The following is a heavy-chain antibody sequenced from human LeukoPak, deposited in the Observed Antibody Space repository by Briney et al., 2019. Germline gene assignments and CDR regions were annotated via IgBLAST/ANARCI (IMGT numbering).Heavy chain of an antibody. CDR3: ARAGYCTSNSCYSPNFYYMDV. V-gene: IGHV3-7*01. D-gene: IGHD2-2*01. Sequence: GSLRLSCAASGINFRSYRMSWVRPAPREGVEWGANNKEGANEEYYVDSVRGRFIISRDNAKNSLFLQMYSLRADDTAVYYCARAGYCTSNSCYSPNFYYMDVWGKGTTVAVSS. J-gene: IGHJ6*03. CDR1: GINFRSYR. CDR2: NKEGANEE.